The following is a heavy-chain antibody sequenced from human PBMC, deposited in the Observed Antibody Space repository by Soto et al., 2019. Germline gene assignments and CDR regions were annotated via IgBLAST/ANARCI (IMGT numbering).Heavy chain of an antibody. D-gene: IGHD2-15*01. CDR1: GHSFTAYY. CDR3: ASRHCSGGSCSSFDY. CDR2: IIPIFGTA. J-gene: IGHJ4*02. V-gene: IGHV1-69*13. Sequence: SVKVSCKASGHSFTAYYFHWVRQAPGQGLEWMGGIIPIFGTANYAQKFQGRVTITADESTSTAYMELSSLRSEDTAVYYCASRHCSGGSCSSFDYWGQGTLVTVSS.